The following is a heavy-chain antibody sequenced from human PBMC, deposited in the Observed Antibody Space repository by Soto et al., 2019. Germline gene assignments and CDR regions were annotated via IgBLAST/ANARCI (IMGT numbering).Heavy chain of an antibody. CDR2: LNSDGTSA. D-gene: IGHD6-19*01. V-gene: IGHV3-74*01. CDR3: ARGPSGWFGFDY. Sequence: EVQLVESGGGLVQPGGSLRLSCAGSGFTFSSNWMHWARQDPGKGLVWVSRLNSDGTSASYADSVKGRFTISRDNAKNTLFLQMNSLTAEDTALYYCARGPSGWFGFDYWGQGTLVTVSS. J-gene: IGHJ4*02. CDR1: GFTFSSNW.